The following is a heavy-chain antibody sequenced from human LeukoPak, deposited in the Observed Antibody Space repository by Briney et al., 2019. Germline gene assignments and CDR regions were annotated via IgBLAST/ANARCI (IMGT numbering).Heavy chain of an antibody. CDR3: ARAGGSGYYGSGSYPLDY. CDR1: GGSFSGYY. J-gene: IGHJ4*02. D-gene: IGHD3-10*01. Sequence: SETLSLTCAVYGGSFSGYYWSWIRQPPGKGLEWIGEINHSGSTNYNPSLKSRVTISVDTSKNQFSLKLSSVTAADTAGYYCARAGGSGYYGSGSYPLDYWGQGTLVTVSS. CDR2: INHSGST. V-gene: IGHV4-34*01.